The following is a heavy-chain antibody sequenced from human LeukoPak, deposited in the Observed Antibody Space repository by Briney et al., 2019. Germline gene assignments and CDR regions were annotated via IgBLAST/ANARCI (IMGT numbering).Heavy chain of an antibody. D-gene: IGHD4-17*01. CDR2: IYYSGST. CDR1: GGSISSYY. Sequence: KPSETLSLTCTVSGGSISSYYWSWIRQPPGKGLEWIGCIYYSGSTNYNPSLKSRVTISVDTSKNQFSLKLSSVTAADTAVYYCVRGGDYGDYDHWGQGTLVTVSS. CDR3: VRGGDYGDYDH. J-gene: IGHJ5*02. V-gene: IGHV4-59*01.